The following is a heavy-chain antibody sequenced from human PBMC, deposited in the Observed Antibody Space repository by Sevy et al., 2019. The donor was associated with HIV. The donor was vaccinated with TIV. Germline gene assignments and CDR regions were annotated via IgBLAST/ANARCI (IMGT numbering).Heavy chain of an antibody. CDR1: GFTFSSYG. CDR2: ISGSAGST. J-gene: IGHJ6*02. V-gene: IGHV3-23*01. CDR3: AKGDRTFYGLDV. Sequence: GGSLRLSCAASGFTFSSYGMHWVRQAPGKGLEWVSAISGSAGSTYYADLVQGRFTISRDKSKNTLYLQMNSLRAEDTAVYYCAKGDRTFYGLDVWGQGTTVTVSS. D-gene: IGHD2-15*01.